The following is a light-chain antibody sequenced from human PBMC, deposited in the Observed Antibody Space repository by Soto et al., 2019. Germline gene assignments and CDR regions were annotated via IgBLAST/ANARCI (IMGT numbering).Light chain of an antibody. J-gene: IGKJ1*01. CDR2: GAS. CDR1: TSVSSSY. V-gene: IGKV3-20*01. Sequence: EIVLTQSPGTLSLSPGERATLSCRASTSVSSSYLAWYQQKPGQAPRLLIYGASSRATGIPDRFSGSGSGTDFPLTISRLEPEDFAVYYCQQYGSSPQTFGQGTKVEIK. CDR3: QQYGSSPQT.